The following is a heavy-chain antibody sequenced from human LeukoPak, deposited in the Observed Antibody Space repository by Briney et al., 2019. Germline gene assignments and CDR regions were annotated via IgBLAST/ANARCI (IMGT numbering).Heavy chain of an antibody. CDR3: ARSIVASIRLGKPYYYYGLDV. J-gene: IGHJ6*02. D-gene: IGHD5-12*01. CDR2: IYYRGST. Sequence: PSEPLSLTCTVSGDSISGHYWSWIRQPPGKGLEWIGYIYYRGSTSYNPPLKSRVTISVDTSKNQFSLKLSSVTAADTAVYFCARSIVASIRLGKPYYYYGLDVWGQGTTVTVSS. CDR1: GDSISGHY. V-gene: IGHV4-30-4*01.